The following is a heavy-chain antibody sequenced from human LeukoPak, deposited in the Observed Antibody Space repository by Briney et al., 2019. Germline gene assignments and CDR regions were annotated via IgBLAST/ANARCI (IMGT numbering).Heavy chain of an antibody. CDR1: GGSISSYY. V-gene: IGHV4-59*01. J-gene: IGHJ4*02. D-gene: IGHD5-12*01. CDR3: VSGSGYDSHFDY. CDR2: IYYSGST. Sequence: PSETLSLTCTVSGGSISSYYWSWIRQPPGKGLEWIGYIYYSGSTNYNPSLKGRVTISVDTSKNQFSLKLSSVTAADTAVYYCVSGSGYDSHFDYWGQGTLVTVSS.